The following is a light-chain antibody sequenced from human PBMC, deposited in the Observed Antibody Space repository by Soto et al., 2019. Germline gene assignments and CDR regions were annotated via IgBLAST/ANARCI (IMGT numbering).Light chain of an antibody. CDR3: QQYYSTPYT. Sequence: DIVMTQSPDSLAVSLGERATINCKSSQSVLSYSNNKNYLVWYQQKPGQPPNLLIYWASTRESGVPDRFSGSGSGTDFSLTISSLQAEDVAVYNCQQYYSTPYTFGQGTKLEIK. J-gene: IGKJ2*01. CDR2: WAS. CDR1: QSVLSYSNNKNY. V-gene: IGKV4-1*01.